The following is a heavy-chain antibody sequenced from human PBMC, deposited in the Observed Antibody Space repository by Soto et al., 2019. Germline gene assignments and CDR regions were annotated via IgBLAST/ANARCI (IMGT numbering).Heavy chain of an antibody. J-gene: IGHJ4*02. CDR1: GYSISNGYY. D-gene: IGHD3-10*01. CDR2: IYQTGNT. V-gene: IGHV4-38-2*02. CDR3: ARDLVPYFYGSGDDY. Sequence: SETLSLTCAVSGYSISNGYYWGWIRQPPGKGLEWIGSIYQTGNTHYSPSLKSRVTISVDTSKNEFSLKLSSVTAADTAVYYCARDLVPYFYGSGDDYWGQGTLVTVSS.